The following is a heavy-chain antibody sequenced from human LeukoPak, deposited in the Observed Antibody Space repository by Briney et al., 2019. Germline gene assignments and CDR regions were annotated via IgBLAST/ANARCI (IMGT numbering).Heavy chain of an antibody. D-gene: IGHD3-16*01. CDR2: IYSGGST. J-gene: IGHJ3*02. Sequence: GGSLRLSCAASGFTVSSNYMSWVRQAPGKGLEWVSVIYSGGSTYYADSVKGRFTISRDNSKNTLYLQMNSLRAEDTAVYYCARYLIGRYDYIWGGSRHDAFDIWGQGTMVTVSS. V-gene: IGHV3-53*01. CDR3: ARYLIGRYDYIWGGSRHDAFDI. CDR1: GFTVSSNY.